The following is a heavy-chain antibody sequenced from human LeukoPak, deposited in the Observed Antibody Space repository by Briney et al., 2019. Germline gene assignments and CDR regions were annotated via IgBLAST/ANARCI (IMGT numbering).Heavy chain of an antibody. CDR2: IKEDGSEK. V-gene: IGHV3-7*01. Sequence: GGSLRLSRAASGFTFSNPWMSWVRQAPGKGLEWVANIKEDGSEKYYVDSVKGRFTISRDNAKDSLYLQMNSLRAEDTAMYYCARGSGNPIFDYWGQGTLVTVSS. J-gene: IGHJ4*02. D-gene: IGHD3-10*01. CDR3: ARGSGNPIFDY. CDR1: GFTFSNPW.